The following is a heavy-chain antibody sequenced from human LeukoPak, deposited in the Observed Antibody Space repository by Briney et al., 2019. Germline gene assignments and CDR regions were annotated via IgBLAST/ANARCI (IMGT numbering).Heavy chain of an antibody. CDR3: ARGPHGYCSSTSCLTHDY. Sequence: PSETLSLTCAVYGGSFSGYYWSWIRQPPGKGLEWMGEINHSGSTNYNPSLKSRVTISVDTSKNQFSLKLSSVTAADTAVYYCARGPHGYCSSTSCLTHDYWGQGTLVTVSS. J-gene: IGHJ4*02. CDR2: INHSGST. D-gene: IGHD2-2*03. V-gene: IGHV4-34*01. CDR1: GGSFSGYY.